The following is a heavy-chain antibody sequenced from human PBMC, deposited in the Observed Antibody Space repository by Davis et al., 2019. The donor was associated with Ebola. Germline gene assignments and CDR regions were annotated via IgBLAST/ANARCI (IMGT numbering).Heavy chain of an antibody. D-gene: IGHD3-22*01. CDR2: IDWDDDK. V-gene: IGHV2-70*01. J-gene: IGHJ4*02. CDR3: ARLYDSSGYYYGEFDY. CDR1: GFSLSTSGMC. Sequence: SGPTLVKPTQTLTLTCTFSGFSLSTSGMCVSWIRQPPGKALEWLALIDWDDDKYYSTSLKTRLTISKDTSKNQVVLTMTNMDPVDTATYYCARLYDSSGYYYGEFDYWGQGTLVTVSS.